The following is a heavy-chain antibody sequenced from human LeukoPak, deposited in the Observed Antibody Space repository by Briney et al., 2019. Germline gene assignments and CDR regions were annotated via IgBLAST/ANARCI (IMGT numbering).Heavy chain of an antibody. D-gene: IGHD1-26*01. CDR2: MNPNSGNT. J-gene: IGHJ4*02. Sequence: ASVKVSCKASGYTFTSYDINWVRQATGQGLEWMGWMNPNSGNTGYAQKFQGRVTMTRNTSISTAYMELSSLRSDDTAVYYCARTRPTWEGWGFDYWGQGTLVTVSS. V-gene: IGHV1-8*01. CDR3: ARTRPTWEGWGFDY. CDR1: GYTFTSYD.